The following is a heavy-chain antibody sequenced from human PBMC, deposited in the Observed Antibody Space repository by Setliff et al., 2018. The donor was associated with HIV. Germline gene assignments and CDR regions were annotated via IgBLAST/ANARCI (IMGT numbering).Heavy chain of an antibody. CDR2: IYDSGAT. J-gene: IGHJ5*02. V-gene: IGHV4-59*08. CDR1: GGSISGFY. CDR3: ARQPYDSRSFGWFDP. D-gene: IGHD3-10*01. Sequence: PSAPLSLTCAVSGGSISGFYWSWIRQSPGNGLKWIGWIYDSGATTYNPSLKSRATISLETSKMQFSLKLNSVSAADTAVYYCARQPYDSRSFGWFDPWGQGTLVTVSS.